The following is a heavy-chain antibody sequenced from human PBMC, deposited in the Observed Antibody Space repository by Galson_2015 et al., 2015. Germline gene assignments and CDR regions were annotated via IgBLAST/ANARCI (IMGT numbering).Heavy chain of an antibody. CDR2: INSDGSST. Sequence: SLRLSCAASGFTFSSYWMHWVRQAPGKGLVWVSRINSDGSSTSYADSVKGRFTISRDNSKNTLYLQMNSLRAEDTAVYYCARVTVEMATMPSYYFDYWGQGTLVTVSS. V-gene: IGHV3-74*01. CDR1: GFTFSSYW. D-gene: IGHD5-24*01. CDR3: ARVTVEMATMPSYYFDY. J-gene: IGHJ4*02.